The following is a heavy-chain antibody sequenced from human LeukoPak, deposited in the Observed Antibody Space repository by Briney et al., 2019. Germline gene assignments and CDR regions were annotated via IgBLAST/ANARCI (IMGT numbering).Heavy chain of an antibody. V-gene: IGHV4-39*07. CDR1: GGSISSSSYY. Sequence: SETLSLTCTVSGGSISSSSYYWGWIRQPPGKGLEWIGEINHSGSTNYNPSLKSRVTISVDTSKNQFSLKLSSVTAADTAVYYCAGRYSSGWYVHYYGMDVWGQGTTVTVSS. CDR2: INHSGST. D-gene: IGHD6-19*01. CDR3: AGRYSSGWYVHYYGMDV. J-gene: IGHJ6*02.